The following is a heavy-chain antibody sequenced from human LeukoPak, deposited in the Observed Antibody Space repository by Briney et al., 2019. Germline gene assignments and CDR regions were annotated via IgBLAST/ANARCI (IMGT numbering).Heavy chain of an antibody. D-gene: IGHD1-26*01. CDR2: IYPGDSDT. V-gene: IGHV5-51*01. CDR1: GYSFTSYW. Sequence: GESLKISCKGPGYSFTSYWIGWVRQMPGKGLEWMGIIYPGDSDTRYSPSFQGQVTISADKSNSTAYLQWSSLKASDTAMYYCARHDGVGWAAPGWELLFGVDYWGQGTLVTVSS. CDR3: ARHDGVGWAAPGWELLFGVDY. J-gene: IGHJ4*02.